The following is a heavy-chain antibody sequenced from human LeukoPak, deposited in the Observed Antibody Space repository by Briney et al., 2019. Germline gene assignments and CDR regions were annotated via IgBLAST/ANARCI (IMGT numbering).Heavy chain of an antibody. CDR3: ARDSGIHYFDY. Sequence: GGSLRLSCAASGFTVGNNYMSWIRQAPGKGLEWVSYITTSSSYTKYADSVKGRFTISRDNAKNSLYLQMNSLRAEDTAVYYCARDSGIHYFDYWGQGTLVAVSS. V-gene: IGHV3-11*05. D-gene: IGHD1-14*01. J-gene: IGHJ4*02. CDR1: GFTVGNNY. CDR2: ITTSSSYT.